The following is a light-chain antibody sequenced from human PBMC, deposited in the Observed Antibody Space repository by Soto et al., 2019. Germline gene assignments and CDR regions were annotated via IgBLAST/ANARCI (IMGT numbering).Light chain of an antibody. J-gene: IGKJ4*01. Sequence: DIQMTQSPSSLSASVGDRVTITCQASQDISNYLNWYQQKPGKAPKLLIYDESNLETGVPSRLSGSGSGTDFTFTISSLQPEDIATYYCQQYDNLPLTFGGGTKVDIK. CDR3: QQYDNLPLT. V-gene: IGKV1-33*01. CDR1: QDISNY. CDR2: DES.